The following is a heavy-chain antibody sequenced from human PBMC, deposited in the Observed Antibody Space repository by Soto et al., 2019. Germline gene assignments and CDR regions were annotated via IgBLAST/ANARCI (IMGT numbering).Heavy chain of an antibody. Sequence: EVQLVESGGGLVQPGGSLRLSCAASGFTFSTYSMNWVRQAPGKGLEWVSYISNTGGTRYYADSVKGRITISRDNAKNSLYLQLTSLRQEDTDVYYCARDSSAAARRGGMDVWGQGITVTVSS. CDR2: ISNTGGTR. V-gene: IGHV3-48*02. D-gene: IGHD6-6*01. J-gene: IGHJ6*02. CDR3: ARDSSAAARRGGMDV. CDR1: GFTFSTYS.